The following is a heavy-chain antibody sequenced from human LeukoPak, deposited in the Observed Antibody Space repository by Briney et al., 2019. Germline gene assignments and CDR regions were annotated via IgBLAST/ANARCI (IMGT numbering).Heavy chain of an antibody. J-gene: IGHJ4*02. V-gene: IGHV4-39*01. D-gene: IGHD2-2*01. CDR1: GGSISSSSYY. Sequence: PSETLSLACTVSGGSISSSSYYWGWIRQAPGKGLEWIGSIYYNGNTYYSPSPSLKSRVTISADKSKNQFSLKLSSVTAADAAVYYCARGRLGGYCSTNNCSPIWGYYFDSWGQGTLVTVSS. CDR3: ARGRLGGYCSTNNCSPIWGYYFDS. CDR2: IYYNGNT.